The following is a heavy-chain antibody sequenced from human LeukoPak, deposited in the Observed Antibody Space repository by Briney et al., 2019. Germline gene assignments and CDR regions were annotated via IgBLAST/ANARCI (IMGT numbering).Heavy chain of an antibody. CDR2: IYYSGST. Sequence: KPSETLSLTCAVSGYSISSGYYWGWIRQPPGKGLEWIGSIYYSGSTYYNPSLMSRVPISVDTSKTQFSLKLSSVTAADTALYYCARLTVAESFDFWGQGTMVTVSS. CDR1: GYSISSGYY. V-gene: IGHV4-38-2*01. D-gene: IGHD4-23*01. J-gene: IGHJ3*01. CDR3: ARLTVAESFDF.